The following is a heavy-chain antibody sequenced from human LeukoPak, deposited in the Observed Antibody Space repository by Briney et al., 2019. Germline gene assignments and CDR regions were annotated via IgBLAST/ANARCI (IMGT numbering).Heavy chain of an antibody. CDR1: GFTFSSYA. V-gene: IGHV3-23*01. D-gene: IGHD3-10*01. CDR3: AILTPARVLLWFGEERDAFDI. CDR2: ISGSGGST. J-gene: IGHJ3*02. Sequence: GGSLRLSCAASGFTFSSYAMSWVRQAPGQGLEWVSAISGSGGSTYYADSVKGRFTVSRDNSKNTLYLQMNSLRAEDTAVYYCAILTPARVLLWFGEERDAFDIWGQGTMVTVSS.